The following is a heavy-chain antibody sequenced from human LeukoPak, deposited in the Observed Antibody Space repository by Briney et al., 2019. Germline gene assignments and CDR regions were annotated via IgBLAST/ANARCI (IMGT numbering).Heavy chain of an antibody. CDR1: GFTFSSYA. V-gene: IGHV3-30-3*01. J-gene: IGHJ4*02. Sequence: SGGSLRLSCAASGFTFSSYAMHWVRKAPGKGLEWVAVISYDGSNKYYADSVKGRFTISRDNSKNTLYLQMNSLRAEDTAVYYCARDYMDTAMVLDYWGQGTLVTVSS. CDR3: ARDYMDTAMVLDY. D-gene: IGHD5-18*01. CDR2: ISYDGSNK.